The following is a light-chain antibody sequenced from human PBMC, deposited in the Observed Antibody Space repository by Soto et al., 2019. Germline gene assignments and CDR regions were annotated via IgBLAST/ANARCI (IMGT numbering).Light chain of an antibody. CDR1: SSNIGAGYD. J-gene: IGLJ1*01. V-gene: IGLV1-40*01. CDR2: ANR. Sequence: QSVLTQPPSVSGAPGQRVTISCTGSSSNIGAGYDVHWYQQLPGTAPKLLIYANRNRPSGVPDRFSGSKSGTSASLAITGLQAEDEADYYCQSYEISLSVHVFGNGTKVTVL. CDR3: QSYEISLSVHV.